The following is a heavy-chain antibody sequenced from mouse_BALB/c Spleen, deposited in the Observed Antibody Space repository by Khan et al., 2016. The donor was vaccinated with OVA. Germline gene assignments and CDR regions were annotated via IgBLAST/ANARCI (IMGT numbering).Heavy chain of an antibody. Sequence: QVQLKQSGAELARPGASVKLSCKASGYTFTDYYINWVKLRTGQGLEWIGEISPGSGDTYYNERFKGKATLTAVKSSSTAYMQLSSLTSEASAVYFCARRNYFGYTFAYWGQGTLVTVSA. D-gene: IGHD1-2*01. CDR1: GYTFTDYY. V-gene: IGHV1-77*01. CDR2: ISPGSGDT. CDR3: ARRNYFGYTFAY. J-gene: IGHJ3*01.